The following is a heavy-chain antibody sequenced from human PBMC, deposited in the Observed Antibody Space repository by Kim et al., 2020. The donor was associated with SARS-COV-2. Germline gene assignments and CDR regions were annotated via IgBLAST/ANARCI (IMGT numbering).Heavy chain of an antibody. V-gene: IGHV4-39*02. D-gene: IGHD2-8*02. CDR2: VYHEGST. CDR3: ARAMDSLGWWFDY. J-gene: IGHJ4*02. Sequence: SQTLSLTCSVSSGSIGRNHNFWGWIRQPPGRGLQYIGVVYHEGSTYYNPSLKSRVTISVDTSKNQFSLRLTSMAAADTAIYYCARAMDSLGWWFDYWGQG. CDR1: SGSIGRNHNF.